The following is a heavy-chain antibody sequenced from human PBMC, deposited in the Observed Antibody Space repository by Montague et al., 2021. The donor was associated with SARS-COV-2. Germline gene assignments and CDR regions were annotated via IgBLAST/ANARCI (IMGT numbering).Heavy chain of an antibody. D-gene: IGHD3-22*01. CDR1: GGSISSYY. J-gene: IGHJ5*02. Sequence: SETLSLTCAVSGGSISSYYWSWIRQPPGKGLEWIGDINHSGSTNYNPSLKSRVTISVDTSKNQFSLKLTSVTAADTAVYYCARGPSITMMVVVIPDSCFDPWGQGTLVTVSS. CDR3: ARGPSITMMVVVIPDSCFDP. V-gene: IGHV4-59*12. CDR2: INHSGST.